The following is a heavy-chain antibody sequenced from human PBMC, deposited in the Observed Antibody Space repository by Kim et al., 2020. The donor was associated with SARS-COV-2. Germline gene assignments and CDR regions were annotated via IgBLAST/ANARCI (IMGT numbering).Heavy chain of an antibody. CDR1: GFTVSSNY. CDR2: IYSGGST. CDR3: ARGCRNYYDSSGGAFDI. D-gene: IGHD3-22*01. V-gene: IGHV3-66*01. J-gene: IGHJ3*02. Sequence: GGSLRLSCAASGFTVSSNYMSWVRQAPGKGLEWVSVIYSGGSTYYADSVKGRFTISRDNSKNTLYLQMNSLRAEDTAVYYCARGCRNYYDSSGGAFDIWGQGTMVTVSS.